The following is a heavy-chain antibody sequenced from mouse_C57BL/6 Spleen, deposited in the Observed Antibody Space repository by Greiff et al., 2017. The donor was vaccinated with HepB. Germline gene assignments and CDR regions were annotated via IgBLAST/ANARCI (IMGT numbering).Heavy chain of an antibody. CDR2: IDPSDSYT. Sequence: VQLQQPGAELVMPGASVKLSCKASGYTFTSYWMHWVKQRPGQGLEWIGEIDPSDSYTNYNQKFKGKSTLTVDKSSSTAYMQLSSLTSEDSAVYYCARWATVVDYYFDYWGQGTTLTVSS. CDR1: GYTFTSYW. CDR3: ARWATVVDYYFDY. J-gene: IGHJ2*01. D-gene: IGHD1-1*01. V-gene: IGHV1-69*01.